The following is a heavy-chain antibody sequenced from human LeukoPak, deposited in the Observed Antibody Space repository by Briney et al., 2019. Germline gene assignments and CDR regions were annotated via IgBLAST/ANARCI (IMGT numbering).Heavy chain of an antibody. CDR1: GLTFSNAW. CDR3: TTDRKPLDYFDY. D-gene: IGHD6-6*01. CDR2: IKSKTDGWTT. J-gene: IGHJ4*02. Sequence: GGSVTLSCSASGLTFSNAWMSWLRQAPGKGLKWVGRIKSKTDGWTTDYAAPVNSRVTISRDESNNTLYLQMNSLTTEDTAVYYCTTDRKPLDYFDYWGQGTLVTVSS. V-gene: IGHV3-15*01.